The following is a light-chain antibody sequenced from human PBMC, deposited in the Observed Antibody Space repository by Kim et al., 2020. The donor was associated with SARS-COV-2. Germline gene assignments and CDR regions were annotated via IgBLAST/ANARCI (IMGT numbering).Light chain of an antibody. V-gene: IGLV2-23*02. CDR2: EVR. CDR1: SSDVGSYNL. J-gene: IGLJ2*01. CDR3: CSYVV. Sequence: VSGSPGQSITISCTGTSSDVGSYNLVSWYQQHPGKAPKRMIYEVRKRPSGVSNRFSGSKSGNTASLTISGLQAEDEADYYCCSYVVFGGGTQLTVL.